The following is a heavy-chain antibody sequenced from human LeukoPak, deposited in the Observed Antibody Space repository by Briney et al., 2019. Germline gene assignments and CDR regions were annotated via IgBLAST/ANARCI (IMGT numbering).Heavy chain of an antibody. CDR1: GYTFTGYY. CDR3: GRAGSRSPGPTYYYGLNV. V-gene: IGHV1-2*02. J-gene: IGHJ6*02. CDR2: INPNSGGT. D-gene: IGHD6-6*01. Sequence: ASVKVSCKASGYTFTGYYMHWVRQAPGQGLEWMGWINPNSGGTTDAHNFQGRVTMTRDTSITTVYLELSGLRSDDTAVYYRGRAGSRSPGPTYYYGLNVWGQGTTVTVSS.